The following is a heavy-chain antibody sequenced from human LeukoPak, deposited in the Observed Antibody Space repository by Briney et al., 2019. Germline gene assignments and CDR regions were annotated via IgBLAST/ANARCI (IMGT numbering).Heavy chain of an antibody. J-gene: IGHJ3*02. CDR2: INPNSGGT. CDR1: GYTFTCYY. Sequence: ASVKVSCKASGYTFTCYYMHWARQAPGQGLEWMGWINPNSGGTNYAQKFQGRVTMTRDTSISTAYMELSRLRSDDTAVYYCARGSGITGALDAFDIWGQGTMVTVSS. D-gene: IGHD1-26*01. V-gene: IGHV1-2*02. CDR3: ARGSGITGALDAFDI.